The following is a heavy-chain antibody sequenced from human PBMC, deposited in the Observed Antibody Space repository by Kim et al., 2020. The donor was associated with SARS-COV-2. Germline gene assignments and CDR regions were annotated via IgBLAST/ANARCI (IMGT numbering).Heavy chain of an antibody. V-gene: IGHV3-11*06. Sequence: GGSLRLSCAASGFTFSDYYMSWIRQAPGKGLEWVSYISSSSSYTNYADSVKGRFTISRDNAKNSLYLQMNSLRAEDTAVYYCARGLWYYYDSSGYAYWGQGTLVTVSS. CDR3: ARGLWYYYDSSGYAY. CDR2: ISSSSSYT. D-gene: IGHD3-22*01. J-gene: IGHJ4*02. CDR1: GFTFSDYY.